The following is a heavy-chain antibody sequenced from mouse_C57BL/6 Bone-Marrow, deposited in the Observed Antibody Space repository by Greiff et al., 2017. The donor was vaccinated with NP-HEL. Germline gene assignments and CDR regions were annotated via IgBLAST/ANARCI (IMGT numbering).Heavy chain of an antibody. CDR2: INPNNGGT. CDR1: GYTFTDYN. D-gene: IGHD6-5*01. J-gene: IGHJ3*01. Sequence: EVQLQESGPELVKPGASVKIPCKASGYTFTDYNMDWVKQSHGKSLEWIGDINPNNGGTIYNQKFKGKATLTVDKSSSTAYMELRSLTSEDTAVYYCARDSLSGFAYWGQGTLVTVSA. V-gene: IGHV1-18*01. CDR3: ARDSLSGFAY.